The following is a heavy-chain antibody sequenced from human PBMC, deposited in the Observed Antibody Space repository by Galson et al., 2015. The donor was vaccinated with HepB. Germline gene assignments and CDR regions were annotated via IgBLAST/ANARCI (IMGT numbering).Heavy chain of an antibody. V-gene: IGHV3-30*02. J-gene: IGHJ4*02. CDR3: AKVSIAAAGTGGY. CDR1: GFTFSSYG. D-gene: IGHD6-13*01. CDR2: IRYDGSNK. Sequence: SLRLSCAASGFTFSSYGMHWVRQAPGKGLEWVAFIRYDGSNKYYADSVKGRFTISRDNSKNTLYLQMNSLRAEDTAVYYCAKVSIAAAGTGGYWGQGTLVTVSS.